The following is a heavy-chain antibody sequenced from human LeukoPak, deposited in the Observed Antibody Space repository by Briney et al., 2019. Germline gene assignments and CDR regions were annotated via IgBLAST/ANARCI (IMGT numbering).Heavy chain of an antibody. CDR1: GGSISSYY. V-gene: IGHV4-59*12. CDR3: AREIAAAGTNWFDP. CDR2: IYHSGST. D-gene: IGHD6-13*01. Sequence: SETLSLTCTVSGGSISSYYWSWIRQPPGKGLEWIGYIYHSGSTYYNPSLKSRVTISVDRSKNQFSLKLSSVTAADTAVYYCAREIAAAGTNWFDPWGQGTLVTVSS. J-gene: IGHJ5*02.